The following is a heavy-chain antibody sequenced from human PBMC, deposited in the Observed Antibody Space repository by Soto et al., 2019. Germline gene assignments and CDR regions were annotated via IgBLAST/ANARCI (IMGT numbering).Heavy chain of an antibody. V-gene: IGHV1-8*01. D-gene: IGHD3-3*01. CDR1: GYTFTSYD. CDR3: ARGSINNDFWSGYYKGYYYGMDV. Sequence: ASVKVSCKASGYTFTSYDINWVRQATGQGLEWMGWINPKSGNTGYAQKFQGRVTMTRNTSISTAYMELSSLRSEDTAVYYCARGSINNDFWSGYYKGYYYGMDVWGQGTTVTVSS. J-gene: IGHJ6*02. CDR2: INPKSGNT.